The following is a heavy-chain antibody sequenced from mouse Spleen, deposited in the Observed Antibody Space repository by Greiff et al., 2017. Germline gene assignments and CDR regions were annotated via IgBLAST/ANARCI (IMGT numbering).Heavy chain of an antibody. Sequence: QVQLQQSGAELARPGASVKLSCKASGYTFTSYGISWVKQRTGQGLEWIGEIYPRSGNTYYNEKFKGKATLTADKSSSTAYMELRSLTSEDSAVYYCARWAVGSSYPYWYFDVWGAGTTVTVSS. J-gene: IGHJ1*01. D-gene: IGHD1-1*01. V-gene: IGHV1-81*01. CDR3: ARWAVGSSYPYWYFDV. CDR2: IYPRSGNT. CDR1: GYTFTSYG.